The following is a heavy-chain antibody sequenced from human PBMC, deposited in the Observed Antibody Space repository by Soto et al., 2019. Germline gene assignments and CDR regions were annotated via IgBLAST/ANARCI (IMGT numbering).Heavy chain of an antibody. D-gene: IGHD1-20*01. CDR2: IYYSGST. Sequence: SEPLSLTCTVSGGSISSYYWSWIRQPPGKGLEWIGYIYYSGSTNYNPSLKSRVTISVDTSKNQFSLKLSSVTAADTAVYYCARLEGHSWIDGGGGSYFYNWGQETQVTVSS. CDR1: GGSISSYY. J-gene: IGHJ4*02. CDR3: ARLEGHSWIDGGGGSYFYN. V-gene: IGHV4-59*08.